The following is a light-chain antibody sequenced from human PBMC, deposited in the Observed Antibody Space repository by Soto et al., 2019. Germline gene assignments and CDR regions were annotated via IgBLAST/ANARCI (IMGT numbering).Light chain of an antibody. Sequence: EIVMTQSPATLSVSPGERAILSCRASQSVSSKLAWYQQKPGQAPRLLIYDASNRATGIPARFSGSGSGTDFTLTISSLEPEDFAVYYCQQCYNWPQWTFGQGTKV. V-gene: IGKV3-11*01. CDR3: QQCYNWPQWT. J-gene: IGKJ1*01. CDR1: QSVSSK. CDR2: DAS.